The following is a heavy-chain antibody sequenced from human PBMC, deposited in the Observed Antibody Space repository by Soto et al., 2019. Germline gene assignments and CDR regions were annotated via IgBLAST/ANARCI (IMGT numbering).Heavy chain of an antibody. J-gene: IGHJ4*02. Sequence: AGGSLRLSCAASGFTFSSYAMTWVRQAPGRGLEWVSAISGSGSSTYYADSVKGRFTISRDNSKNTLYLQMNSLRVEDTAVYYCAKVYGYYFDYWGQGTLVTVSS. CDR1: GFTFSSYA. D-gene: IGHD4-17*01. CDR2: ISGSGSST. V-gene: IGHV3-23*01. CDR3: AKVYGYYFDY.